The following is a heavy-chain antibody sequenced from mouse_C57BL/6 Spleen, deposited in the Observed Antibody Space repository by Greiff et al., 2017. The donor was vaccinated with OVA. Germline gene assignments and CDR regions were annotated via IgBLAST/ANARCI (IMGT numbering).Heavy chain of an antibody. CDR1: GFSLTSYA. Sequence: VKLVESGPGLVAPSQSLSITCTVSGFSLTSYAISWVRQPPGKGLEWLGVIWTGGGTNYNSALKSRLSISKDNSKSQVFLKMNSLQTDDTARYYCARNHYGSSHWYFDVWGTGTTVTVS. D-gene: IGHD1-1*01. CDR3: ARNHYGSSHWYFDV. CDR2: IWTGGGT. J-gene: IGHJ1*03. V-gene: IGHV2-9-1*01.